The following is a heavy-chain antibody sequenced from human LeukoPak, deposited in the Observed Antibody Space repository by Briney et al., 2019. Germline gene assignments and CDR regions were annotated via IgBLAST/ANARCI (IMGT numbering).Heavy chain of an antibody. CDR1: GGSISSGDYY. J-gene: IGHJ4*02. CDR3: ARATYYYGSGSSTWDY. D-gene: IGHD3-10*01. V-gene: IGHV4-30-4*01. CDR2: IYYSGST. Sequence: SETLYLTCTVSGGSISSGDYYWSWIRQPPGKGMEWIGYIYYSGSTYYNPSLKSRVTISVDTSKNQFSLKLSSVTAADTAVYYCARATYYYGSGSSTWDYWGQGTLVTVSS.